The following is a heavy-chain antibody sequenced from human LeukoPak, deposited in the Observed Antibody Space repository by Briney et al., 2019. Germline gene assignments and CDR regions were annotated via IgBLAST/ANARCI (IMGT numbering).Heavy chain of an antibody. D-gene: IGHD6-13*01. CDR1: GFTFSSYA. CDR2: ISYDGSNK. CDR3: ARDRTAADP. J-gene: IGHJ5*02. V-gene: IGHV3-30*14. Sequence: GRSLRLSCAASGFTFSSYAMHWVRQAPGKGLEWVAVISYDGSNKYYADSVKGRFTISRDNSKNTLYLQMNNLRVEDTAVYYCARDRTAADPWGQGTLVTVSS.